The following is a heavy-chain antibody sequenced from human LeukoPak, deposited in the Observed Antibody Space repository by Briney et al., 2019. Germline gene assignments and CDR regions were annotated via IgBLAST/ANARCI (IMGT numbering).Heavy chain of an antibody. CDR3: AKDPYSSGWYFSPGFDY. V-gene: IGHV3-23*01. CDR1: GFTFSSYA. CDR2: ISGSGGST. J-gene: IGHJ4*02. D-gene: IGHD6-19*01. Sequence: GGSLRLSCAASGFTFSSYAVSWVRQAPGKGLEWVSAISGSGGSTYYADSVKGRFTISRDNSKNTLYLQMNSLRAEDTAVYYCAKDPYSSGWYFSPGFDYWGQGTLVTVSS.